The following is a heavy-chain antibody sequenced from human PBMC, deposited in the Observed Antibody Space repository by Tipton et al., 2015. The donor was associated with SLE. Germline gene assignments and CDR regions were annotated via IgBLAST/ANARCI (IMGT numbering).Heavy chain of an antibody. V-gene: IGHV3-30-3*01. Sequence: SLRLSCAASGFTFSSYAMHWVRQAPGKGLEWVAVISYDGSNKYYADSVKGRCTISRDNSKNTLYLQMNSLRAEDTAVYYCARPGYFDLYYFDYWGQGTLVTVSS. D-gene: IGHD3-9*01. CDR3: ARPGYFDLYYFDY. CDR1: GFTFSSYA. CDR2: ISYDGSNK. J-gene: IGHJ4*02.